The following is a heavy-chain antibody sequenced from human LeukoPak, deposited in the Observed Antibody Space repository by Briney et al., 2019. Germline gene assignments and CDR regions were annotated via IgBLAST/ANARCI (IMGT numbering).Heavy chain of an antibody. CDR2: INHSGST. V-gene: IGHV4-34*01. D-gene: IGHD3-9*01. CDR1: GGSFSGYY. CDR3: ARGNDIIQTTTDFDY. J-gene: IGHJ4*02. Sequence: SETLSLTCAVYGGSFSGYYWSWIRQPPGKGLEWIGEINHSGSTNYNPSLKSRVTISVDTSKNQFSLKLSSVTAADTAVYYCARGNDIIQTTTDFDYWGQGTLVTVSS.